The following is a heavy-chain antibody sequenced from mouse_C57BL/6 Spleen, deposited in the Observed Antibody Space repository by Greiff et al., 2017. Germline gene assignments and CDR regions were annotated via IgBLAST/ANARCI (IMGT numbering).Heavy chain of an antibody. CDR2: IRNKANGYTT. V-gene: IGHV7-3*01. CDR1: GFTFTDYY. Sequence: EVKLVESGGGLVQPGGSLSLSCAASGFTFTDYYMSWVRQPPGKALEWLGFIRNKANGYTTEYSASVKGRFTISRDNSQSILYLQMNALRAEDSATYYCARSPIYYDYDGYYFDYWGQGTTLTVSS. J-gene: IGHJ2*01. CDR3: ARSPIYYDYDGYYFDY. D-gene: IGHD2-4*01.